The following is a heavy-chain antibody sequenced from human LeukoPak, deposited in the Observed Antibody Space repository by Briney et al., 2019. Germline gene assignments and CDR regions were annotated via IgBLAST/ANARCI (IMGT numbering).Heavy chain of an antibody. J-gene: IGHJ4*02. CDR2: ISSSGSTI. V-gene: IGHV3-48*04. D-gene: IGHD3-22*01. CDR3: ARENRYDSSGYYSHFDY. Sequence: PGGSLRLSCAASGFTFNSYSFHWVRQAPGKGLEWVSYISSSGSTIYYADSVKGRFTISRDNAKNSLYLQMNSLRAEDTAVYYCARENRYDSSGYYSHFDYWGQGTLVTVSS. CDR1: GFTFNSYS.